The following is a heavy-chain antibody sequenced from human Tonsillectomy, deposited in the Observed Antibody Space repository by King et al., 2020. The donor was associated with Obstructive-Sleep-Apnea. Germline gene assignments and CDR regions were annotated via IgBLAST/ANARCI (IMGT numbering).Heavy chain of an antibody. CDR2: IGTAGDT. D-gene: IGHD6-25*01. Sequence: VQLVESGGGLVQPGGSLRLSCAASGFTFSSYDMHWVRQATGKGLEWVSAIGTAGDTYYPGSVKGRFTISRENAKNSLYLQMNSLRAGDTAVYYCARASWDSLGWDVWGQGTTVTVSS. V-gene: IGHV3-13*01. CDR3: ARASWDSLGWDV. J-gene: IGHJ6*02. CDR1: GFTFSSYD.